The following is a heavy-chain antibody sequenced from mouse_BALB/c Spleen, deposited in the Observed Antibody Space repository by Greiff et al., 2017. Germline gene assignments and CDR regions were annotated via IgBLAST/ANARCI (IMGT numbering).Heavy chain of an antibody. J-gene: IGHJ3*01. Sequence: EVKLVESGGGLVKPGGSLKLSCAASGFTFSDYYMYWVRQTPEKRLEWVATISDGGSYTYYPDSVKGRFTISRDNAKNKLYLQMSSLKSEDTAMYYCARGDYYGRGGFAYWGQGTLVTVSA. CDR1: GFTFSDYY. D-gene: IGHD1-1*01. V-gene: IGHV5-4*02. CDR3: ARGDYYGRGGFAY. CDR2: ISDGGSYT.